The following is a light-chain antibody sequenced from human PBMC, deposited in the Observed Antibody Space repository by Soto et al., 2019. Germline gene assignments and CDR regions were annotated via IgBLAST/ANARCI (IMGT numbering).Light chain of an antibody. CDR3: QTWGTGIRV. V-gene: IGLV4-69*01. Sequence: QLVLTQSPSASASLGASVKLTCTLSSGHSSYAIAWHRQQPEKGPRYLMKLNSDGSHSKGDGIPDRFSGSSSGAERYLTISRLQSEDEADYYCQTWGTGIRVFGGGTKLTVL. CDR2: LNSDGSH. CDR1: SGHSSYA. J-gene: IGLJ2*01.